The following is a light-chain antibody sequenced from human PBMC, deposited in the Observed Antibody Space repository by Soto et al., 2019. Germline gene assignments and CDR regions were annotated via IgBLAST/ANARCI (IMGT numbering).Light chain of an antibody. Sequence: DIVLTQTRLSSPVTLGQPASISCRSSQSLVHIDENTYFNWLQQRPGQPPRLLIYKISNRFPGVPDRFSGSGAGTDFTLKISRVEAEDVGVYYCMQATQSYTFGQGTRLEIK. V-gene: IGKV2-24*01. CDR3: MQATQSYT. J-gene: IGKJ2*01. CDR1: QSLVHIDENTY. CDR2: KIS.